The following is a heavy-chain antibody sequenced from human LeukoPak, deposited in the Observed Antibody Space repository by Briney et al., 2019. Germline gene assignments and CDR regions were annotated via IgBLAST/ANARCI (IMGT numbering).Heavy chain of an antibody. CDR3: ARARHDSSGYGS. Sequence: PGGSLRLSCAASGFTFSSYAMSWVRQAPGKGLEWVSAISGSGGSTYYADSVKGRFTISRDTSKNTLSLQMNSLSAEDTAVYYCARARHDSSGYGSWGQGTLVTVSS. J-gene: IGHJ5*02. D-gene: IGHD3-22*01. CDR2: ISGSGGST. CDR1: GFTFSSYA. V-gene: IGHV3-23*01.